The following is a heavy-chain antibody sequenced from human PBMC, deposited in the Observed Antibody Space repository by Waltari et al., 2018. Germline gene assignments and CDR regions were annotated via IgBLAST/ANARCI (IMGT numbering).Heavy chain of an antibody. CDR3: ARSGYSSGWLADPEYFQH. CDR1: GFTFSSYS. D-gene: IGHD6-19*01. J-gene: IGHJ1*01. CDR2: ISSSRSYI. V-gene: IGHV3-21*01. Sequence: EVQLVESGGGLVKPGGSLRLSCAASGFTFSSYSMNWVRQAPGKGLEWVSSISSSRSYIYYADSVKGRFTIARDNAKNSLYLQMNSLRAEDTAVYYCARSGYSSGWLADPEYFQHWGQGTLVTVSS.